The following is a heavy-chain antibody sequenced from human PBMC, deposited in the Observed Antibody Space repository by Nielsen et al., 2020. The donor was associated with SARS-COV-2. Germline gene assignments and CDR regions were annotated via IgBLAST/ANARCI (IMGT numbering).Heavy chain of an antibody. D-gene: IGHD3-10*01. V-gene: IGHV4-59*13. CDR2: IFNTGST. CDR1: GGSIGSYY. Sequence: SETLSLTCTVFGGSIGSYYWSWIRQPPGKGLEWIGHIFNTGSTSYNPSLRSRVTILVDTSKNQFSLKLSSVTAADTAVYYCAREPMVRGVLPYYGMDVWGQGTTVTVSS. CDR3: AREPMVRGVLPYYGMDV. J-gene: IGHJ6*02.